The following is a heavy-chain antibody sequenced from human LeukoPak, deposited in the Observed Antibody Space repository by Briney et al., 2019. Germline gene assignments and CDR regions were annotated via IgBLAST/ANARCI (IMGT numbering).Heavy chain of an antibody. Sequence: SETLSLTCTVSGGSISSGGYYWSWIRQHPGKGLEWIGYIYYSGSTYYNPSLKSRVTISVDRSKNQFSLKLSSVTAADTAVYYCARREGNYVPFDYWGQGTLVTVSS. CDR2: IYYSGST. D-gene: IGHD1-7*01. CDR1: GGSISSGGYY. V-gene: IGHV4-31*03. J-gene: IGHJ4*02. CDR3: ARREGNYVPFDY.